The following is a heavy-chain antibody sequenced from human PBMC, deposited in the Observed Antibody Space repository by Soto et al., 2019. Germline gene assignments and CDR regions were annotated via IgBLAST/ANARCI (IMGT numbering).Heavy chain of an antibody. CDR3: AKDQLYIAEDIVVVVAATFNWFDP. D-gene: IGHD2-15*01. CDR1: GFTFSSYA. CDR2: ISGSGGST. V-gene: IGHV3-23*01. Sequence: GGSLRLSCAASGFTFSSYAMSWVRQAPGKGLEWVSAISGSGGSTYYADSVKGRFTISRDNSKNTLYLQMNSLRAEDTAVYYCAKDQLYIAEDIVVVVAATFNWFDPWGQGTLVTVSS. J-gene: IGHJ5*02.